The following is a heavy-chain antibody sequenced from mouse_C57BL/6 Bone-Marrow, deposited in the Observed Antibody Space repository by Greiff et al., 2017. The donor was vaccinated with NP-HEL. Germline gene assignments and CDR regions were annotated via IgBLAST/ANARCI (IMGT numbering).Heavy chain of an antibody. CDR1: GYSITSGYY. Sequence: EVKLQESGPGLVKPSQSLSLTCSVTGYSITSGYYWNWIRQFPGNKLEWMGYISYDGSNNYNPSLKNRISITRDTSKNQFFLKLNSVTTEDTATYYCARWITTVVAFDYWGQGTTLTVSS. D-gene: IGHD1-1*01. V-gene: IGHV3-6*01. CDR2: ISYDGSN. CDR3: ARWITTVVAFDY. J-gene: IGHJ2*01.